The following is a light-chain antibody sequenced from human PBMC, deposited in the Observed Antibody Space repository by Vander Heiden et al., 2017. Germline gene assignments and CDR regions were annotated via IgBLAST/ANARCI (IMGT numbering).Light chain of an antibody. V-gene: IGKV1-5*03. Sequence: DIQITQSPSTLSASAGDRVTITCRANEHISRWLAWYQQKPGKAPKLLIYRAPSLESGVPSRFSGSGSGTEFTLTISSLQPDDLATYYCQQYDRGRTFAQGTKVEVK. CDR1: EHISRW. CDR2: RAP. J-gene: IGKJ1*01. CDR3: QQYDRGRT.